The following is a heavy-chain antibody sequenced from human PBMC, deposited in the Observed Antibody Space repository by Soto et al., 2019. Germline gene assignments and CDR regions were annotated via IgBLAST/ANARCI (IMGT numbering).Heavy chain of an antibody. Sequence: QVQLQESGPGLVKPSGTLSLTCAVSGDSVSSPYYWCWVRQSPGKGLEWIGEVFHTGTTSYNPSLRXXVAISMDKSINQFSLALSSVTAADTAVYYCARSAGWYAIHAWGPGTLV. CDR3: ARSAGWYAIHA. V-gene: IGHV4-4*02. CDR1: GDSVSSPYY. J-gene: IGHJ5*02. CDR2: VFHTGTT. D-gene: IGHD6-19*01.